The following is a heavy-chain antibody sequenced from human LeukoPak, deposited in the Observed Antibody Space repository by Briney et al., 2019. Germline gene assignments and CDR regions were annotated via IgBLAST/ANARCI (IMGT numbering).Heavy chain of an antibody. CDR3: TRILTTFDS. CDR2: FYYIGGT. V-gene: IGHV4-39*01. D-gene: IGHD4-11*01. CDR1: RGSISSSSYY. Sequence: SETLSLTCTVSRGSISSSSYYWGWIRQPPGKRLEWIGSFYYIGGTYYNPSLEGRVSISADSSKNQFSLKLTSVTAADTALYYCTRILTTFDSWGQGTLVTVSS. J-gene: IGHJ4*02.